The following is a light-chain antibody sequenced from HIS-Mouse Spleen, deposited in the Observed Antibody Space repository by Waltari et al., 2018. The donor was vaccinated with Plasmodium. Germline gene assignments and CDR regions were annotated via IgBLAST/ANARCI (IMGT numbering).Light chain of an antibody. CDR2: AAS. J-gene: IGKJ1*01. Sequence: DIQMTQSPSSLSASVGDRVTITCRASQSISNYLNWYQQKPGKAPKFLIYAASTLQSGVPSRYSGSGSWTDFTLTISSLQPEDFATYYCQQSYSTWTFGQGTKVESK. CDR1: QSISNY. CDR3: QQSYSTWT. V-gene: IGKV1-39*01.